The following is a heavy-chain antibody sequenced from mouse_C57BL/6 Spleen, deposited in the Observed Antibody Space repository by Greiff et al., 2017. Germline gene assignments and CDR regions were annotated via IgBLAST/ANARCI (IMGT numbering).Heavy chain of an antibody. CDR1: GYTFTDYN. CDR2: INPNNGGT. Sequence: VQLKESGPELVKPGASVKMSCKASGYTFTDYNMHWVKQSHGKSLEWIGYINPNNGGTSYNQKFKGKATLTVNKSSSTAYMGRRNLTSEDSAVYYCANRSTLGYFGYRGQGATLAVSS. CDR3: ANRSTLGYFGY. J-gene: IGHJ2*01. V-gene: IGHV1-22*01. D-gene: IGHD5-1*01.